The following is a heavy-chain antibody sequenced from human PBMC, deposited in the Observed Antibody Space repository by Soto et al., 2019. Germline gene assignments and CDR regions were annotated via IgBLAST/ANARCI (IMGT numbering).Heavy chain of an antibody. CDR1: GFTFSSYA. CDR2: VSSSGGST. J-gene: IGHJ4*02. Sequence: GGSLRLSCAVSGFTFSSYAMTWIRQAPGRGLEWVSTVSSSGGSTYYADSVKGRFTISRDNSKNTFFLLMNSLRAEDTAVYYCARWGGGWQGVDFWGQGTLVTVSS. CDR3: ARWGGGWQGVDF. D-gene: IGHD6-19*01. V-gene: IGHV3-23*01.